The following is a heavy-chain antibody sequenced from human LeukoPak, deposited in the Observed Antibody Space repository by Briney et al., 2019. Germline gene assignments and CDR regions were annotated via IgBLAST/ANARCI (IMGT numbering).Heavy chain of an antibody. J-gene: IGHJ4*02. CDR3: ARDYYDSSGYYNFDY. D-gene: IGHD3-22*01. CDR2: INPSGGST. CDR1: GYTFTSYY. V-gene: IGHV1-46*01. Sequence: ASVKVSCKASGYTFTSYYMHWVRQAPGQGLEWMGIINPSGGSTSYAQKFQGRVTMTRDMSTSTVYMELSSLRSEDTAVYYCARDYYDSSGYYNFDYWGQGTLVTVSS.